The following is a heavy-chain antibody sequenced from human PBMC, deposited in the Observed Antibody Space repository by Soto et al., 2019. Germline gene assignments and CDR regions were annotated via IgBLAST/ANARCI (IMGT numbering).Heavy chain of an antibody. CDR3: ARRKERSGPYYLGL. J-gene: IGHJ4*02. V-gene: IGHV1-8*01. D-gene: IGHD6-25*01. Sequence: GASVKVSCKASGFTFITYDFSWVRQAAGQGLEWMGWMNPNNSNAGFAQKFRGRINMTRNTSISTAYLELSSLRSDDSAVYFCARRKERSGPYYLGLWGQGTQVTVSS. CDR1: GFTFITYD. CDR2: MNPNNSNA.